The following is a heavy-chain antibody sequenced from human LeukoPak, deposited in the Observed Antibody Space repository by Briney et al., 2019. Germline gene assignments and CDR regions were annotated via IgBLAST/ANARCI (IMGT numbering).Heavy chain of an antibody. CDR3: ASSYYYDSSGYFGTS. V-gene: IGHV4-39*07. J-gene: IGHJ4*02. Sequence: PSETLSLTCTVSGGSISSSSYYWGWIRQPPGKGLEWIGSIYYSGSTNYNPSLKSRVTISVDTSKNQFSLKLSSVTAADTAVYYCASSYYYDSSGYFGTSWGQGTLVTVSS. D-gene: IGHD3-22*01. CDR1: GGSISSSSYY. CDR2: IYYSGST.